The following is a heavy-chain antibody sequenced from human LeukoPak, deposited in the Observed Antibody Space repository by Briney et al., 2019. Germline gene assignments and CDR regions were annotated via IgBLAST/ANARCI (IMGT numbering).Heavy chain of an antibody. CDR2: IYYSGST. D-gene: IGHD6-19*01. V-gene: IGHV4-31*03. Sequence: SQTLSLTCTVSGGSISSGGYYWSWIRQHSGKGLEWIGYIYYSGSTYYNPSLKSRVTISVDTSKNQFSLKLSSVTAADTAVYYCARWNAPSSGRKFVWFDPWGQGTLVTVSS. J-gene: IGHJ5*02. CDR1: GGSISSGGYY. CDR3: ARWNAPSSGRKFVWFDP.